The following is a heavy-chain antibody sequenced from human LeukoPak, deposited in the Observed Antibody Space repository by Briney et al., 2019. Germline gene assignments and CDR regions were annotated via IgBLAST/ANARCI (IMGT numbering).Heavy chain of an antibody. CDR3: AREGGLDALDI. J-gene: IGHJ3*02. D-gene: IGHD3-16*01. Sequence: GESLRLSCAASGFTFSSYAMHWIRQAPGKGLEWVAVISYDGSNKYYADSVKGRFTISRDNSKNTLYLQMNSLRDEDTAVYYCAREGGLDALDIWGQGTMVTVSS. V-gene: IGHV3-30*04. CDR2: ISYDGSNK. CDR1: GFTFSSYA.